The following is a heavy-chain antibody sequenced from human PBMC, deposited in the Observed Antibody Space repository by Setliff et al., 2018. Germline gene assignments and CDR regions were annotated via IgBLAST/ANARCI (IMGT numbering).Heavy chain of an antibody. J-gene: IGHJ4*02. D-gene: IGHD5-12*01. V-gene: IGHV4-59*01. CDR3: ARGGTFRYFDF. CDR2: VYYSGTA. Sequence: PSETLSLTCTVSDGSLSTYYWSWIRQPPGKGLEWIGYVYYSGTASYSPSLRSRLTISVDTSKNQFSLKLRSVTAVDTAVYYCARGGTFRYFDFWGQGAPVTVSS. CDR1: DGSLSTYY.